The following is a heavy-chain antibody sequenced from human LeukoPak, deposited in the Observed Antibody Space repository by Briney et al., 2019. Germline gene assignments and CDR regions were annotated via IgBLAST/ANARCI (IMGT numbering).Heavy chain of an antibody. CDR3: ARSYEEDNYYYYYGMDV. D-gene: IGHD2-21*01. Sequence: ASVKVSCKASGYTFTSYYMHWVRQAPGQGLEWMGIINPSGGSTSYAQKFQGRVTITADKSTSTAYMELSSLRSEDTAVYYCARSYEEDNYYYYYGMDVWGQGTTVTVSS. V-gene: IGHV1-46*01. CDR2: INPSGGST. CDR1: GYTFTSYY. J-gene: IGHJ6*02.